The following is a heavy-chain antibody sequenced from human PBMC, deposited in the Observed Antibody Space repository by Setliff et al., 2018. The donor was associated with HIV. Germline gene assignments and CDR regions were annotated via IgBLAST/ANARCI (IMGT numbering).Heavy chain of an antibody. CDR3: ARATFSSSWYPFDGFDI. Sequence: PSETLSLTCTVSGGSISSYYWSWIRQPAGKGLEWIGRIYSSGSTNYNPSLESRVTMSVDTSKNQFSLNLRSLTAADTAVYYCARATFSSSWYPFDGFDIWGQGTMVTVS. D-gene: IGHD6-13*01. V-gene: IGHV4-4*07. J-gene: IGHJ3*02. CDR2: IYSSGST. CDR1: GGSISSYY.